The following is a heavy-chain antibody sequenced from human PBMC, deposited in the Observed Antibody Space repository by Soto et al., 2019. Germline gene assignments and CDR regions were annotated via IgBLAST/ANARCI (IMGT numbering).Heavy chain of an antibody. Sequence: QVQLVQSGAEVKKPGSSVKVSCKASGGTFSSYAINWLRQAPGLGLEWMGGIIPMFGTTKYTQKFQDRLTITADESTSTAYMELSGLRSGDTAVYYCARGVVVVAASQLGWFDPWGQGTLVPVSS. CDR3: ARGVVVVAASQLGWFDP. V-gene: IGHV1-69*01. CDR1: GGTFSSYA. CDR2: IIPMFGTT. J-gene: IGHJ5*02. D-gene: IGHD2-15*01.